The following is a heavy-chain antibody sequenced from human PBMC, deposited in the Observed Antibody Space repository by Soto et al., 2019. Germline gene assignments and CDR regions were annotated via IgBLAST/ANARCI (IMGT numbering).Heavy chain of an antibody. CDR3: ARAGAAPYYYYGMDV. CDR1: GYTFSTSG. J-gene: IGHJ6*02. V-gene: IGHV1-18*01. CDR2: ISTYNGDT. Sequence: QVQLVQSGAEVRKPGASVKVSCKASGYTFSTSGMSWLRQAPGQGLEWMGWISTYNGDTNDAPKFQDRVTMTSDTSRSTVYVERRILRSDDTAVYYCARAGAAPYYYYGMDVWGQGTRVTVSS. D-gene: IGHD2-15*01.